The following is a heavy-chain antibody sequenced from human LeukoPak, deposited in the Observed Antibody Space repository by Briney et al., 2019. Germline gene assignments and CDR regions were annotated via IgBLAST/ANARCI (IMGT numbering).Heavy chain of an antibody. CDR1: GFTFSSYW. V-gene: IGHV3-74*01. J-gene: IGHJ6*03. Sequence: PGGSLRLSCAASGFTFSSYWMHWVRQAPGKGLGWVSRINSDGSSKIYADSVKGGFTISRDKAKKKLYLQMNSLRAEDTAVYYCARENVLRFLEYYYYYYMDVWGKGTTVTVSS. CDR3: ARENVLRFLEYYYYYYMDV. CDR2: INSDGSSK. D-gene: IGHD3-3*01.